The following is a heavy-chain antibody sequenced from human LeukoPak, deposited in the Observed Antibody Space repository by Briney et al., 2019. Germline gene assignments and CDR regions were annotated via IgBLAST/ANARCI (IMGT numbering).Heavy chain of an antibody. V-gene: IGHV1-46*01. D-gene: IGHD6-19*01. J-gene: IGHJ6*03. CDR2: ISPSGGST. Sequence: GASVKVSCKAFGYTFTSNYMHWVRQAPGQGPEWMGVISPSGGSTTYAQKFQGRVTLTRDMSTSTDYLELSSLRSEDTAVYYCARGASSGWYRGYYYYMDVWGKGTTVTVSS. CDR1: GYTFTSNY. CDR3: ARGASSGWYRGYYYYMDV.